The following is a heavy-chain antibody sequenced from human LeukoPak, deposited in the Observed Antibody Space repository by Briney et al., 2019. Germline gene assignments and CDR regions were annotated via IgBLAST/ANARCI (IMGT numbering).Heavy chain of an antibody. J-gene: IGHJ4*02. Sequence: GASVKVSCKASGYTFTGYYMHWVRRAPGQGLEWMGRINPNSGGTNYAQKFQGRVTMTRDTSISTAYMELSRLRSDDTAVYYCARECSGGSCYGGDYWGQGTLVTVSS. CDR1: GYTFTGYY. V-gene: IGHV1-2*06. CDR3: ARECSGGSCYGGDY. D-gene: IGHD2-15*01. CDR2: INPNSGGT.